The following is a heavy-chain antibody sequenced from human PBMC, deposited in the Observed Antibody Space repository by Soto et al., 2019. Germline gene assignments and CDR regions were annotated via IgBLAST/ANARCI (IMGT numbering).Heavy chain of an antibody. CDR1: GGTFSSYA. V-gene: IGHV1-69*12. CDR3: ATPGSPIDYSYGMDV. D-gene: IGHD2-15*01. Sequence: QVQLVQSGAEVKKPGSSVKVSCKASGGTFSSYAISWVRQAPGQGLEWMGGIIPIFGTANYAQKFQGRVTIPADESTSPAYMELSSLRSEDTAVYYCATPGSPIDYSYGMDVWGQATTVTVSS. J-gene: IGHJ6*02. CDR2: IIPIFGTA.